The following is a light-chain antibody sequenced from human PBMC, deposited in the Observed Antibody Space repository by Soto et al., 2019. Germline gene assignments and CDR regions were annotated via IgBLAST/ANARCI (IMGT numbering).Light chain of an antibody. CDR2: AAS. V-gene: IGKV1-17*01. CDR1: QGISND. J-gene: IGKJ1*01. CDR3: LQHNSYPWT. Sequence: DIQMTQSPSSLSASVGDRVTITCRESQGISNDLGWFQQKPGKAPKRLIYAASSLQSGVPSRFSGSGAATDFTLTSSSLQPEDFSTYYCLQHNSYPWTLGQGNKVEIK.